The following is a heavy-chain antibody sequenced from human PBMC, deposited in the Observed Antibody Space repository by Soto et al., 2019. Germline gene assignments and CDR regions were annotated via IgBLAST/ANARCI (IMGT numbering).Heavy chain of an antibody. D-gene: IGHD1-26*01. CDR3: ARDPTTPKLLFKRYYYGMDV. CDR2: IWYDGSNK. CDR1: GFTFSSYG. J-gene: IGHJ6*02. V-gene: IGHV3-33*01. Sequence: PGGSLRLSCAASGFTFSSYGMHWVRQAPGKGLEWVAVIWYDGSNKYYADSVKGRFTVSRDNSKNTLYLQMNSLRAEDTAVYYCARDPTTPKLLFKRYYYGMDVWGQGTTVTVSS.